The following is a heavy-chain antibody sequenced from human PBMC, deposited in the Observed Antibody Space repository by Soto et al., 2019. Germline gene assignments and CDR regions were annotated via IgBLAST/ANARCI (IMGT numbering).Heavy chain of an antibody. D-gene: IGHD2-15*01. Sequence: GGSLRLSCAASGFTFSSYAMSWVRQAPGKGLEWVSAISGSGGSTYYADSVKGRFTISRDNSKNTLYLQMNSLRAEDTAVYYCAKGDHIVVVVATSDYWGQGTLVTVSS. CDR3: AKGDHIVVVVATSDY. J-gene: IGHJ4*02. CDR1: GFTFSSYA. CDR2: ISGSGGST. V-gene: IGHV3-23*01.